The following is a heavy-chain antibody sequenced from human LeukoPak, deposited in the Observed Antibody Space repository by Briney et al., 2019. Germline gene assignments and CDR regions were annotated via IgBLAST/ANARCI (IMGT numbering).Heavy chain of an antibody. J-gene: IGHJ4*02. V-gene: IGHV4-59*01. D-gene: IGHD6-19*01. CDR2: NSYSGNT. CDR1: GGSISTYY. CDR3: ARAGSGWSFDY. Sequence: SETLSLTCTVSGGSISTYYWTWLRQPPGKGLEWIGYNSYSGNTNYNPSLRSRVSISVDMSKSQFSLKPTSVTAADTAVYYCARAGSGWSFDYWGQGTLVTVSS.